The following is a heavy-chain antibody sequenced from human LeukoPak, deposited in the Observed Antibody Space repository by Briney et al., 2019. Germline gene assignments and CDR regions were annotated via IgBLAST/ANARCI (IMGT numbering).Heavy chain of an antibody. V-gene: IGHV1-18*01. Sequence: ASVKVSCKASGYTFTSYGISWVRQAPGQGLEWMGWISAYNGNTNYAQKLQGRVTMTTDTSTSTAYMELRSLRSDDTAVYYCAKDYSGSYSRYYYYGMDVWGQGTTVTVSS. CDR2: ISAYNGNT. CDR1: GYTFTSYG. CDR3: AKDYSGSYSRYYYYGMDV. J-gene: IGHJ6*02. D-gene: IGHD1-26*01.